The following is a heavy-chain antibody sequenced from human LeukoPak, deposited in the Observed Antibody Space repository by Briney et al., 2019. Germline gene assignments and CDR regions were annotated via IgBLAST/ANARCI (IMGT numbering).Heavy chain of an antibody. CDR1: GYTFTGYY. Sequence: ASVKVSCKASGYTFTGYYMHWVRQAPGQGLEWMGWINPNSGDTNYAQKFQGRVTVTRDTSISTAYMELSRLRSDDTAVYYSARVGSSGWYVHPTLDYWGQETLLTVSS. V-gene: IGHV1-2*02. D-gene: IGHD6-19*01. CDR2: INPNSGDT. CDR3: ARVGSSGWYVHPTLDY. J-gene: IGHJ4*02.